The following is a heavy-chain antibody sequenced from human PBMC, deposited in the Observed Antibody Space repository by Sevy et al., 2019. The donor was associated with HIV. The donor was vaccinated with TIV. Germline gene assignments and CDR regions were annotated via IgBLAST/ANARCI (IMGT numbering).Heavy chain of an antibody. J-gene: IGHJ4*02. CDR1: GFTFSSYA. CDR2: ISNDGSNK. Sequence: GGSLRLSCAASGFTFSSYAMHWVRQAPGKGLEWVAVISNDGSNKYYADSVKGRFTISRDNSKNTLFLQMNSLRAEDTAVYYCARESIAARGNLRYWGQGTLVTVSS. D-gene: IGHD6-6*01. CDR3: ARESIAARGNLRY. V-gene: IGHV3-30-3*01.